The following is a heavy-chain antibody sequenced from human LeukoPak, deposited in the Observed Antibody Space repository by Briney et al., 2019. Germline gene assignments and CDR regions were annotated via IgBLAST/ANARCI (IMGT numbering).Heavy chain of an antibody. V-gene: IGHV3-30*02. CDR2: IRYDGGNK. Sequence: PGGSLSLSCAASGFTFSSYGMHWVRQAPDKGLEWVAFIRYDGGNKYYADSMKGRFTISRDNSKNTLYLQINSLRAEDTAVYYCAKDSRRYSNGWHFDYWGQGILVTVSS. CDR1: GFTFSSYG. D-gene: IGHD6-19*01. CDR3: AKDSRRYSNGWHFDY. J-gene: IGHJ4*02.